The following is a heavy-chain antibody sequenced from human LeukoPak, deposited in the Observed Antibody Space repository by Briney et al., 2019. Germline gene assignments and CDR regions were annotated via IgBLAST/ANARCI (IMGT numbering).Heavy chain of an antibody. D-gene: IGHD2-15*01. CDR2: INPNSGGT. Sequence: ASVKVSCKASGYTFTGYYMHWVRQAPGQGLEWMGWINPNSGGTNYAQKFQGRVTMTRDTSISTVYMELSSLRSEDTAVYYCARDPYCSGDNCYDVHLDFWGQGSLVTVSS. CDR1: GYTFTGYY. V-gene: IGHV1-2*02. CDR3: ARDPYCSGDNCYDVHLDF. J-gene: IGHJ4*02.